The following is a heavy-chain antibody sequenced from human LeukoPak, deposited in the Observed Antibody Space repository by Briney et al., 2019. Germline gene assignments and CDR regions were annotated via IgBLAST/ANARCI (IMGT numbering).Heavy chain of an antibody. J-gene: IGHJ6*04. CDR2: INAGNGNT. V-gene: IGHV1-3*01. CDR1: GYTFTSYA. D-gene: IGHD3-10*01. CDR3: ARDNLWFGPGGMDV. Sequence: ASVKVSCKASGYTFTSYAMHWVRQAPGQRLEWMGWINAGNGNTKYSQKFQGRVTITRDTSAITAYMELSSLRSEDTAVYYCARDNLWFGPGGMDVWGKGTTVTVSS.